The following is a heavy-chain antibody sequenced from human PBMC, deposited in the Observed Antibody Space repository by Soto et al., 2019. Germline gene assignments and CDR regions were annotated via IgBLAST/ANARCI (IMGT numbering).Heavy chain of an antibody. CDR2: INTGNGNT. V-gene: IGHV1-3*04. D-gene: IGHD2-15*01. CDR3: ATDRGGYCSGGSCSEAWFSQ. J-gene: IGHJ4*02. Sequence: GXSVKATYKECGYTNACNSRRLLHHYPKKRLNWMGWINTGNGNTKYSQKFQARVTLTRDTSANTGYMQLSSLRSEDTAFYYCATDRGGYCSGGSCSEAWFSQWGQGTLVTVSS. CDR1: GYTNACNS.